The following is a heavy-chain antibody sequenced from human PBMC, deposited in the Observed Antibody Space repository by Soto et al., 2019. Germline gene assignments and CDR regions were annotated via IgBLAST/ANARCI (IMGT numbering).Heavy chain of an antibody. Sequence: GGSLRLSCAASGFTLSTYSLNWVSQAPRKGLEWLSYISGSSNTIYYADSVKGRFTISRDNAKNSLYLQMNSLRDEDTAVYFCARGFDLQYGMDVWGQGTTVTVSS. V-gene: IGHV3-48*02. D-gene: IGHD3-10*01. J-gene: IGHJ6*02. CDR2: ISGSSNTI. CDR1: GFTLSTYS. CDR3: ARGFDLQYGMDV.